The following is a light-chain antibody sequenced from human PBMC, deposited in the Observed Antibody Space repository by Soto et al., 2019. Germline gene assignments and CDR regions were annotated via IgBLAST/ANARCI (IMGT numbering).Light chain of an antibody. Sequence: DIQITQSPSTLSVSVGDRFTMTCRASQTISSWLAWYQQKPGKAPKLLIYKASTLKSGVPSRFSGSGSGTEFTLTISSLQPDDFATYYCQHYNSYSEAFGQGTKVDVK. CDR3: QHYNSYSEA. V-gene: IGKV1-5*03. J-gene: IGKJ1*01. CDR1: QTISSW. CDR2: KAS.